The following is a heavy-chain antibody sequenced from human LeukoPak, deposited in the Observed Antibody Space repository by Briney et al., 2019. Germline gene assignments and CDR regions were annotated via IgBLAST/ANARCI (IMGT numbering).Heavy chain of an antibody. V-gene: IGHV3-30-3*01. J-gene: IGHJ4*02. D-gene: IGHD6-13*01. CDR2: ISYDGSNK. Sequence: GGSLRLSCAASGFTFSSYAMHWVRQAPGKGLEWVAVISYDGSNKYYADSVKGRFTISRDNSKNTLYLQMNSLRAEDTAVYYCARVGAAGPNDYWGQGTLVTVSS. CDR1: GFTFSSYA. CDR3: ARVGAAGPNDY.